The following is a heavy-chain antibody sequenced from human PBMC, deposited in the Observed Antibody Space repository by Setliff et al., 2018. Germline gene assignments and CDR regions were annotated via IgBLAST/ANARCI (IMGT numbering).Heavy chain of an antibody. Sequence: PGGSLRLSCAASGFTFRSYAMSWVRQAPGKGLEWVSAISGSGVSTYYADSVKGRFTISRDNSKNTLYLQMNSLRAEDTAVYYCAKEYSSTWVKAWIDPWGQGTLVTVSS. CDR3: AKEYSSTWVKAWIDP. CDR1: GFTFRSYA. D-gene: IGHD6-13*01. V-gene: IGHV3-23*01. CDR2: ISGSGVST. J-gene: IGHJ5*02.